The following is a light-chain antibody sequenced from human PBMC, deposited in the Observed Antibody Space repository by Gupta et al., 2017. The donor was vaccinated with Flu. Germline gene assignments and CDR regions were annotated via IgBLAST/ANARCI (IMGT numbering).Light chain of an antibody. Sequence: QSALTQPASVSASPGQSITISFAGSTSDIGNYKLVSCYQQSPGKAPKLIIYEPTTRPSGVSDRFSGSKSGNTASLTISGLQPEDEDHYFCSAFARSVTWVFGGGTKVTIL. CDR3: SAFARSVTWV. CDR1: TSDIGNYKL. J-gene: IGLJ3*02. V-gene: IGLV2-23*01. CDR2: EPT.